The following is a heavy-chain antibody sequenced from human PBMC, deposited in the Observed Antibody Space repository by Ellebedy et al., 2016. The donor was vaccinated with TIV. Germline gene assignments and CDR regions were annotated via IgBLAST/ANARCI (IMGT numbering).Heavy chain of an antibody. CDR1: GFTFSDYC. D-gene: IGHD3-22*01. Sequence: PGGSLRLSCAASGFTFSDYCISWVRQAPGKGLQWVANIKQGGSEKHYVDSVKGRFTIPRDNAKSSLYLQVNGLRAEDTAMDYCAKEASSYARSGYYFDYWGQGTLVTVSS. J-gene: IGHJ4*02. V-gene: IGHV3-7*01. CDR2: IKQGGSEK. CDR3: AKEASSYARSGYYFDY.